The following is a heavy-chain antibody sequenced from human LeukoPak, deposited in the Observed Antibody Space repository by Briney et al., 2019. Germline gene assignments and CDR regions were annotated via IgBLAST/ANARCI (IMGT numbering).Heavy chain of an antibody. CDR1: GLTFSTNS. J-gene: IGHJ4*02. CDR2: ISFSSSTI. Sequence: SGGSLRLSCAAAGLTFSTNSMNWIRQAPGKGLEWVSYISFSSSTIYYADSVKGRFTISRDNGKNLLYLQMNSLRAEDTAVYYCAREAPRGTSSNPYYFDSCGQGTLVTVSS. V-gene: IGHV3-48*01. CDR3: AREAPRGTSSNPYYFDS. D-gene: IGHD6-6*01.